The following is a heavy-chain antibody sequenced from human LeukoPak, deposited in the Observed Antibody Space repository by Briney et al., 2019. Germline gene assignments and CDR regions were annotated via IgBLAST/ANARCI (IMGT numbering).Heavy chain of an antibody. J-gene: IGHJ4*02. V-gene: IGHV3-30*04. CDR3: ARSSQRVVAAIPFDY. CDR2: ISYDGSNK. D-gene: IGHD2-15*01. Sequence: QPGRSLRLSCAASGFTFSSYAMHWVRQAPGKGLEWVAAISYDGSNKYYADSVKGRFTISRDNSKNTLYLQMNSLRAEDTAVYYCARSSQRVVAAIPFDYWGQGTLVTVSS. CDR1: GFTFSSYA.